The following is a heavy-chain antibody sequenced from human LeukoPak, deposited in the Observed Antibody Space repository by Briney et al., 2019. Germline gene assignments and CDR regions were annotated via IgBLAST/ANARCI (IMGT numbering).Heavy chain of an antibody. V-gene: IGHV3-48*02. CDR1: GFTFSSYS. J-gene: IGHJ4*02. D-gene: IGHD3-22*01. Sequence: GGSLRLSCAASGFTFSSYSMNWVRQAPGKGLEWVSYISSSSSTIYYADSAKGRFTISRDNAKNSLYLQMNSLRDEDTAVYYCAISWYYYDSSGYKDFDYWGQGTLVTVSS. CDR3: AISWYYYDSSGYKDFDY. CDR2: ISSSSSTI.